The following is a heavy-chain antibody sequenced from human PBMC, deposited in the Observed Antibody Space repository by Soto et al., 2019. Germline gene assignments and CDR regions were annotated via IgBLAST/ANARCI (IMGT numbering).Heavy chain of an antibody. CDR3: AREVQYWFDP. Sequence: SETLSLTCTVSGGSISSYYWTWLRQPPGKGLEWIGYIYYSGTTSYNPSLKSRVTISIDTSKNQFSLRLSSVTAADTAVYYCAREVQYWFDPWGQGTLVTVSS. J-gene: IGHJ5*02. V-gene: IGHV4-59*01. CDR2: IYYSGTT. D-gene: IGHD1-1*01. CDR1: GGSISSYY.